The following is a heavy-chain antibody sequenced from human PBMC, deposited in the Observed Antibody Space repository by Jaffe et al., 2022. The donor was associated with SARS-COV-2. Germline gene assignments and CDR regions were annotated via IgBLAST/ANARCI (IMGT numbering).Heavy chain of an antibody. CDR2: IYYSGST. D-gene: IGHD4-17*01. Sequence: QVQLQESGPGLVKPSETLSLTCTVSGGSISSYYWSWIRQPPGKGLEWIGYIYYSGSTNYNPSLKSRVTISVDTSKNQFSLKLSSVTAADTAVYYCAILTPRYGDYLTDVWGQGTTVTVSS. CDR3: AILTPRYGDYLTDV. CDR1: GGSISSYY. V-gene: IGHV4-59*01. J-gene: IGHJ6*02.